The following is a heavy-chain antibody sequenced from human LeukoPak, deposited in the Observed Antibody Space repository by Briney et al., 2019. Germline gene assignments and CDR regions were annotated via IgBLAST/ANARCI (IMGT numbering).Heavy chain of an antibody. V-gene: IGHV4-30-4*01. CDR1: GGSISSGDYY. J-gene: IGHJ4*02. D-gene: IGHD6-19*01. Sequence: SETLSLTCTVSGGSISSGDYYWSWIRQPPGKGLEWIGYIYYNGSTYYNPSLKSRVTISVDTSKNQFSLKLSSVTAADTAVFYCARDGHSGGWANFDYWGQGTLVTVSS. CDR3: ARDGHSGGWANFDY. CDR2: IYYNGST.